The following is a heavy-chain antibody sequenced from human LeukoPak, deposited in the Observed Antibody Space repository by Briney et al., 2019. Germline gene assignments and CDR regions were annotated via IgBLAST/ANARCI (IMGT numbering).Heavy chain of an antibody. D-gene: IGHD1-26*01. CDR3: TRESGAFSPFGF. CDR1: GGSIMTTNW. V-gene: IGHV4-4*02. CDR2: VHLNGAT. J-gene: IGHJ4*02. Sequence: PSETLSLTCAVSGGSIMTTNWWSWVRQPPGKGLEWIGEVHLNGATNYNPSLESRVSMSIDTSKNQMSLKLTSVTAADMAIYYCTRESGAFSPFGFWGQGTLVTVSS.